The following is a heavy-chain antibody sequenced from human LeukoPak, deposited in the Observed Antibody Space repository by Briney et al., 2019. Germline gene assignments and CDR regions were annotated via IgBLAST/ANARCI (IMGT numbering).Heavy chain of an antibody. CDR2: ISAYNGNT. V-gene: IGHV1-18*01. Sequence: GASVKVSCKASGYTFTSYGISWVRQAPGQGLEWMGWISAYNGNTNYAQKLQGRVTMTTDTSTSTAYMELRSLRSDDTAVYYCARVPGIVVVTAYLDYWGQGTLVTVSS. CDR3: ARVPGIVVVTAYLDY. D-gene: IGHD2-21*02. J-gene: IGHJ4*02. CDR1: GYTFTSYG.